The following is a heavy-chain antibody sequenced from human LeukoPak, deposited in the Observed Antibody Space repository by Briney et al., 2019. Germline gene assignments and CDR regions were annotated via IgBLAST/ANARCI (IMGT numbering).Heavy chain of an antibody. Sequence: PSETLSLTCVVSGDSVSSSHWWSWVRQPPGKGLEWIGEIYHNGRTNYNPSLKSRVTISVDRSKNQFSLKLSSVTAADTAVYYCAVSFAAAVLDAFDIWGQGTMVTVSS. CDR3: AVSFAAAVLDAFDI. D-gene: IGHD6-13*01. J-gene: IGHJ3*02. CDR2: IYHNGRT. V-gene: IGHV4-4*02. CDR1: GDSVSSSHW.